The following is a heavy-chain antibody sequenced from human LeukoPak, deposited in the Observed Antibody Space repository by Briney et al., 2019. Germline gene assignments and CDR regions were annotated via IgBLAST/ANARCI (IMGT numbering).Heavy chain of an antibody. CDR2: IIPILGIA. V-gene: IGHV1-69*04. CDR3: ARDLRRGYSPSGY. D-gene: IGHD6-13*01. CDR1: GGTFSSYA. J-gene: IGHJ4*02. Sequence: ASVKVSCKASGGTFSSYAISWVRQAPGQGLEWMGRIIPILGIANYAQKFQGRVTITADKSTSTAYMELSSLRSEDTAVYYCARDLRRGYSPSGYWGQGTLVTVSS.